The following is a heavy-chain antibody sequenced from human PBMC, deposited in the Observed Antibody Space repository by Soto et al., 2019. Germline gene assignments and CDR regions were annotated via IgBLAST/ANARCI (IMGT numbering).Heavy chain of an antibody. D-gene: IGHD6-13*01. V-gene: IGHV3-74*01. CDR1: GFTFSSYW. Sequence: GGSLRLSCAASGFTFSSYWMHWVRQAPGKGLVWVSRLNTDGSTTAYADSVKGRFTISRDNAKNTLYLQMNSLRAEDTAVYYCARGKQQLEYWGRGTLVTVSS. CDR3: ARGKQQLEY. CDR2: LNTDGSTT. J-gene: IGHJ4*02.